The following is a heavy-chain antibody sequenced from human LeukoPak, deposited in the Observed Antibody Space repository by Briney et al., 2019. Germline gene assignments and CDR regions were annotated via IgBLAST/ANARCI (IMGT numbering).Heavy chain of an antibody. V-gene: IGHV3-23*01. CDR3: AKDPSYGSGIEYYFDY. D-gene: IGHD3-10*01. J-gene: IGHJ4*02. CDR1: GFTFSSYS. Sequence: QTGGSLGLSCAASGFTFSSYSMNWVRQAPGKGLEWVSAISGSGGSTYYADSVKGRFTISRDNSKNTLYLQMNSLRAEDTAVYYCAKDPSYGSGIEYYFDYWGQGTLVTVSS. CDR2: ISGSGGST.